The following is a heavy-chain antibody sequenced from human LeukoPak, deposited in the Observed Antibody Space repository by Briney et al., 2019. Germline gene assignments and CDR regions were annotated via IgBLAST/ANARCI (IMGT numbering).Heavy chain of an antibody. D-gene: IGHD2-15*01. CDR1: GYTFTGYY. CDR3: ASATLRCSGGSCYEMDV. CDR2: INPNSGGT. V-gene: IGHV1-2*02. J-gene: IGHJ6*04. Sequence: RASVKVSCKASGYTFTGYYMHWVRQAPGQGLEWMGWINPNSGGTNYAQKFQGRVTMTRDTSISTAYMELSSLRSEDTAVYYCASATLRCSGGSCYEMDVWGKGTTVTVSS.